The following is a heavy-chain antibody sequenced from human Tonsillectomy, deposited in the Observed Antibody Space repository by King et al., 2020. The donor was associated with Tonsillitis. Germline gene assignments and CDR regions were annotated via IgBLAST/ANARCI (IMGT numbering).Heavy chain of an antibody. V-gene: IGHV3-53*01. D-gene: IGHD3-22*01. CDR1: GFTVSSNY. CDR2: IYSGGST. J-gene: IGHJ3*02. CDR3: ARGLHYYDNSDYDAFDM. Sequence: VQLVESGGGLIQPGGSLRLSCAASGFTVSSNYMSWVRQAPGKGLEWVSGIYSGGSTSYADSVGGRFTISRDNSKNTLYLQMNSLRAEDTAVYYCARGLHYYDNSDYDAFDMWGQGTMVTVSS.